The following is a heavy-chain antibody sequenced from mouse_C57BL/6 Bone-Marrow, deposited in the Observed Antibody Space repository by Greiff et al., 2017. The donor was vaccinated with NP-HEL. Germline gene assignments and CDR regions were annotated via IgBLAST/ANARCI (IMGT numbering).Heavy chain of an antibody. CDR1: GFTFSSYA. CDR3: ARDQLSRTNFDY. J-gene: IGHJ2*01. D-gene: IGHD1-1*01. Sequence: EVHLVESGGGLVKPGGSLKLSCAASGFTFSSYAMSWVRQTPEKRLEWVATISDGGSYTYYPDNVKGRFTISRDNAKNNLYLQMSHLKSDDTAMYYCARDQLSRTNFDYWGQGTTLTVSS. CDR2: ISDGGSYT. V-gene: IGHV5-4*01.